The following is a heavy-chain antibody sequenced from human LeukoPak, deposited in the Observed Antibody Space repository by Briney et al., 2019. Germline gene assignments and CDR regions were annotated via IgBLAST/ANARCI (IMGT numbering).Heavy chain of an antibody. CDR2: IWYDGSNK. Sequence: GGSLRLSCAASGFTFSSYGMHWVRQAPGKGLEWVAVIWYDGSNKYYADSVKGRFTISRDNSKNTLYLQMNSLRAEDTAVYYCAKVIRGEYSYVSYYFDYWGQGTLVTVSS. D-gene: IGHD5-18*01. CDR1: GFTFSSYG. V-gene: IGHV3-33*06. J-gene: IGHJ4*02. CDR3: AKVIRGEYSYVSYYFDY.